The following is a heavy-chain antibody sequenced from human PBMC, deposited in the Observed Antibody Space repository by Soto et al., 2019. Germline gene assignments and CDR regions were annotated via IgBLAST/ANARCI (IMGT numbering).Heavy chain of an antibody. V-gene: IGHV3-66*01. CDR1: GFTVSSNY. Sequence: GGSLRLSCAASGFTVSSNYMSWVRQAPGKGLEWVSVIYSCGSTYYADSVKGIFTISRDNSKNTLYLQMISLRAEDTAVYYCARDHYDYIWGSYRYTVDYYYYYMDVWGKGTTVTVSS. CDR3: ARDHYDYIWGSYRYTVDYYYYYMDV. D-gene: IGHD3-16*02. CDR2: IYSCGST. J-gene: IGHJ6*03.